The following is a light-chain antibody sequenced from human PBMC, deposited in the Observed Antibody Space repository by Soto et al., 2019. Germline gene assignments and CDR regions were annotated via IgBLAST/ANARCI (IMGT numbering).Light chain of an antibody. CDR2: GAS. Sequence: EIVLTQSPATLSLCTGESATLSCRASQSVSSSYLAWYQQKPGQAPRLLIYGASSRATGIPDRFSGSGSGTDFTLTISRLEPEDFAVYYCQQYGSSPWTFGQGTKVDI. CDR3: QQYGSSPWT. CDR1: QSVSSSY. J-gene: IGKJ1*01. V-gene: IGKV3-20*01.